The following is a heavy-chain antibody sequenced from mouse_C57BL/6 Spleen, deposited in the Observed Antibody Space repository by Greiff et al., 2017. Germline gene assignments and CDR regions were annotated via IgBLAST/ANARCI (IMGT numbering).Heavy chain of an antibody. CDR2: IYPGSGST. V-gene: IGHV1-55*01. J-gene: IGHJ3*01. CDR1: GYTFTSYW. Sequence: QVQLQQPGAELVKPGASVKMSCKASGYTFTSYWITWVKQRPGQGLEWIGDIYPGSGSTNYNEKFKSKATLTVDPYSSTAYMQLSSLTSEDSAVYYCARWDYYGSSPWFAYWGQGTLVTVSA. D-gene: IGHD1-1*01. CDR3: ARWDYYGSSPWFAY.